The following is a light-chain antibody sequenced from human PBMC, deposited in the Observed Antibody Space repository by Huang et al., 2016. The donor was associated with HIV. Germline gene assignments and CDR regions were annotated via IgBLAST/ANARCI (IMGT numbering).Light chain of an antibody. CDR1: QGIGNS. Sequence: ERVLTQYPGTLSVSPGERATLSCRTSQGIGNSLAWYQLKPGQAPRLLIYETFIRAPDIPARFSGGGSEIDFTLTISGLQSEDSAVYYCQQYHEWPRTFGQGTKVEIK. V-gene: IGKV3-15*01. CDR2: ETF. CDR3: QQYHEWPRT. J-gene: IGKJ2*01.